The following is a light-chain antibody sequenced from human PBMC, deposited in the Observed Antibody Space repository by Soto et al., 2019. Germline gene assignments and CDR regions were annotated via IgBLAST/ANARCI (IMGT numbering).Light chain of an antibody. CDR3: ISYTTSTSLKHV. CDR2: EVS. V-gene: IGLV2-14*01. Sequence: QSVLTQPGSVSGSPGQSITISCTGTSSDVGRYNYVSWYQQHPGKAPKLMIYEVSNRPSGVSNRFSGSKSGNTASLTISGFQPEDEAVYCCISYTTSTSLKHVFAGGSKVIVL. J-gene: IGLJ1*01. CDR1: SSDVGRYNY.